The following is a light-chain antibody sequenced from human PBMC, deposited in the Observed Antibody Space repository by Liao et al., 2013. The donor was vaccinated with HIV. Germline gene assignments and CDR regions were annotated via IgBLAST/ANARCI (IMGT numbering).Light chain of an antibody. CDR3: QVWDSSSDHPV. CDR1: NIGSKG. J-gene: IGLJ3*02. CDR2: YDS. Sequence: SYELTQPPSVSVAPGKTATIPCGGNNIGSKGVHWYQQKPGQAPVLVIYYDSDRPSGIPERFSGSNSGNTATLTISRVEAGDEADFYCQVWDSSSDHPVFGGGTKLTVL. V-gene: IGLV3-21*01.